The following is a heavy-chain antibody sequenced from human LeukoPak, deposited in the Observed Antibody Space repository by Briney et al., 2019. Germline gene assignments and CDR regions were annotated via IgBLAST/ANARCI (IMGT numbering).Heavy chain of an antibody. CDR1: RGSISSYY. J-gene: IGHJ2*01. Sequence: SETLSLTCTVSRGSISSYYWSWIRQPAGKGLEWIGRIYSSGNTNYNPSLKSRVTMSVDTSMNQFSLKLSSVTAADTAVYYCARDKEYCGGDCSYWYFDLWGRGTVVTVSS. D-gene: IGHD2-21*02. CDR2: IYSSGNT. CDR3: ARDKEYCGGDCSYWYFDL. V-gene: IGHV4-4*07.